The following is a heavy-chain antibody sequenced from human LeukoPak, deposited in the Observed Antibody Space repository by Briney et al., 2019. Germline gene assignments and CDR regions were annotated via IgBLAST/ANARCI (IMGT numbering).Heavy chain of an antibody. Sequence: PSQTLSLTCAVSGGPISGGGYSWTWIRQPPGKALEWIGYIYQSGTTYYNPSLMSRVTVSLDRSRNQFSLKLNSVTAADTAVYYCARGGGWFDPWGQGTLVTVSS. V-gene: IGHV4-30-2*01. J-gene: IGHJ5*02. CDR1: GGPISGGGYS. CDR2: IYQSGTT. CDR3: ARGGGWFDP. D-gene: IGHD3-16*01.